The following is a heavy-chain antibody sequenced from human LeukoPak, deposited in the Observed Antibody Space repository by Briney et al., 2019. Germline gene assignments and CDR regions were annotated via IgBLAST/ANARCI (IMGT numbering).Heavy chain of an antibody. D-gene: IGHD2-15*01. J-gene: IGHJ4*02. V-gene: IGHV3-23*01. CDR2: ISGSGGST. Sequence: GGSLRLSCAASGFTFSSYAMSWVRQAPGKGLEWVSAISGSGGSTYYADSVKGRFTISRDNSKNTLYLQMNSLRAEDTAVYYCAKIFVVVVAATSDYWGQGTLVTVSS. CDR1: GFTFSSYA. CDR3: AKIFVVVVAATSDY.